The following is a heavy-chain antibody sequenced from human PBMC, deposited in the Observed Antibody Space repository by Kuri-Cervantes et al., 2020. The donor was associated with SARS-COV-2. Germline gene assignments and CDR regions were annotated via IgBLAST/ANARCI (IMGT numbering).Heavy chain of an antibody. CDR3: ARDMGAIVLVRRDWFDP. V-gene: IGHV3-30*04. J-gene: IGHJ5*02. Sequence: GGSLRLSCATSGSTFSGYAMHWVRQAPGKGPEWVAVVSYDGSDNDYADSVKGRFTISRDNSKNTLYLQMNSLRVEDTAVYYCARDMGAIVLVRRDWFDPWGPGTLVTVSS. CDR1: GSTFSGYA. CDR2: VSYDGSDN. D-gene: IGHD2-8*01.